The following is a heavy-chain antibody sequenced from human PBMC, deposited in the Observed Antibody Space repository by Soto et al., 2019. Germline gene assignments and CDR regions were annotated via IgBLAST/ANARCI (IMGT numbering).Heavy chain of an antibody. J-gene: IGHJ4*02. CDR3: ARVSPETYYYDSSGRIKFDY. CDR1: GGSISSGGYY. D-gene: IGHD3-22*01. V-gene: IGHV4-31*03. Sequence: PSETLSLTCTVSGGSISSGGYYWSWIRQHPGKGLEWIGYIYYSGSTYYNPSLKSRVTISVDTSKNQFSLKLSSVTAADTAVYYCARVSPETYYYDSSGRIKFDYWGQGTLGNVSS. CDR2: IYYSGST.